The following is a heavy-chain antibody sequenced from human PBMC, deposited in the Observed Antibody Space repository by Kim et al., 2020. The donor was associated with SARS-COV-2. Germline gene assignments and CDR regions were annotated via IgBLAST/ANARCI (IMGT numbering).Heavy chain of an antibody. CDR1: GGSISSYY. CDR3: SRAGESGWFRVISCMDD. Sequence: SETLSLTCTVSGGSISSYYWSWIRQPPGKGLEWIGSIYYSGSTNYNPSLKSRVTISVDTSNNQFSLKLSSVTTADTAAYYCSRAGESGWFRVISCMDDWG. D-gene: IGHD3-10*01. V-gene: IGHV4-59*13. J-gene: IGHJ6*01. CDR2: IYYSGST.